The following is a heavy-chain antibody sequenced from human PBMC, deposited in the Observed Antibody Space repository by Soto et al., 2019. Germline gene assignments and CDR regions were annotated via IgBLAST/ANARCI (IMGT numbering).Heavy chain of an antibody. CDR1: GFTFSNAW. CDR3: TTDLYRSDRNSFLVIGDDF. V-gene: IGHV3-15*01. CDR2: IKSKTDGGTI. J-gene: IGHJ4*02. Sequence: EVQLVESGGGLVKPGGSLRLSCAASGFTFSNAWMSWVRQAPGKGLEWVGRIKSKTDGGTIAYGTPVKGRFTISRDDSENTLYLQMNSLKTEDTAVYYCTTDLYRSDRNSFLVIGDDFWGQGTLVTVSS. D-gene: IGHD6-25*01.